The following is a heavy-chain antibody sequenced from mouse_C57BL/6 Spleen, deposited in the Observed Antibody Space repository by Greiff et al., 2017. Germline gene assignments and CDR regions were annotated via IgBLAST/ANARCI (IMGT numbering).Heavy chain of an antibody. CDR3: ARKGCKYVIYAMDY. V-gene: IGHV1-81*01. D-gene: IGHD2-14*01. Sequence: QVQLQQSGAELARPGASVKLSCKASGYTFTSYGISWVKQRTGQGLEWIGEIYPRSGNTDYNEKFKGKATLTADKSSITAYMELRILSSEDSAVYFCARKGCKYVIYAMDYWGQGTSVTVSS. CDR1: GYTFTSYG. J-gene: IGHJ4*01. CDR2: IYPRSGNT.